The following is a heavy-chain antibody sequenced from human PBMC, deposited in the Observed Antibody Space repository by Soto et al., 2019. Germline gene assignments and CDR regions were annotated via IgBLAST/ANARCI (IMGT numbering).Heavy chain of an antibody. CDR1: GYTFTNHY. Sequence: QVQLVQSGAEVQMPGASVRVSYKASGYTFTNHYMHWVRQAPGQGLEWMGVINPSGTSTTYSQEFHGRLTLTRDTSTSTVYMELSSLRSEDTAVYYCVREGYSGGWPLKHFDFWGLGTLVMVSS. CDR2: INPSGTST. V-gene: IGHV1-46*01. D-gene: IGHD6-19*01. CDR3: VREGYSGGWPLKHFDF. J-gene: IGHJ4*02.